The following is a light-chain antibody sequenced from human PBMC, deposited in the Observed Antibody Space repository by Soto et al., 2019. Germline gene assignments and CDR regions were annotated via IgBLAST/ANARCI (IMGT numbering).Light chain of an antibody. J-gene: IGKJ5*01. CDR3: QQYNNWPST. CDR2: GAS. V-gene: IGKV3-15*01. CDR1: QSVSSN. Sequence: EIVMTQSPATLSVSPGERATLSCRASQSVSSNLAWYQKKPGQAPRLLSYGASTRSTGIPARFSGSRSGTEFNLTISSLQSEDFAVYYCQQYNNWPSTFGQGTRLEIK.